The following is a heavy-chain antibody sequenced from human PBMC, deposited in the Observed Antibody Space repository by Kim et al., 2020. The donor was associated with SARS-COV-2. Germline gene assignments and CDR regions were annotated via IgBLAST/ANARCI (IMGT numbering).Heavy chain of an antibody. Sequence: GGSLRLSCAASGFTFSSYAMHWVRQAPGKGLEWVAVISYDGSNKYYADSVKGRFTISRDNSKNTLYLQMNSLRAEDTAVYYCARDLAVAGTRMMFRAFDIWGQGTMVTVAS. CDR3: ARDLAVAGTRMMFRAFDI. D-gene: IGHD6-19*01. CDR2: ISYDGSNK. CDR1: GFTFSSYA. J-gene: IGHJ3*02. V-gene: IGHV3-30-3*01.